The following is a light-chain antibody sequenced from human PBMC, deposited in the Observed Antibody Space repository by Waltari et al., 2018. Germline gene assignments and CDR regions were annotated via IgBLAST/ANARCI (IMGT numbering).Light chain of an antibody. CDR1: SSNIGNYF. Sequence: QSVLTQPPSVSAAPGQKVTISCSGSSSNIGNYFVSWYHPLPGAAPKPLIYDNHKRPSGFSDRFSASKSGTSATLDITGLQIGDEADYYCATWDNSLTDVVFGGGTKLSVL. J-gene: IGLJ2*01. CDR3: ATWDNSLTDVV. CDR2: DNH. V-gene: IGLV1-51*01.